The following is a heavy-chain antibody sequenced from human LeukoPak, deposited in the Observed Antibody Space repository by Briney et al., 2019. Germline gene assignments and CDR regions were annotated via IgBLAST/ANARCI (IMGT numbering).Heavy chain of an antibody. CDR3: AKGGYYGSGSYYTNSPIDY. V-gene: IGHV3-30*18. CDR2: ISYDGSNK. D-gene: IGHD3-10*01. J-gene: IGHJ4*02. CDR1: GFTFSSYG. Sequence: PGGSLRLSCAASGFTFSSYGMHWVRQAPGKGLEWVAVISYDGSNKYYADSVKGRFTISRDNSKNTLYLQMNSLRAEDTAVYYCAKGGYYGSGSYYTNSPIDYWGQGTLVTVSS.